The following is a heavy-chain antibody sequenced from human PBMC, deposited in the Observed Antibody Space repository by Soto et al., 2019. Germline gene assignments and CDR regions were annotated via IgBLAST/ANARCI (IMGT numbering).Heavy chain of an antibody. CDR2: ITPILGIA. D-gene: IGHD5-12*01. CDR3: ARDTIVATKGGDY. J-gene: IGHJ4*02. V-gene: IGHV1-69*04. CDR1: GGTFRSYT. Sequence: ASVRVSYESSGGTFRSYTISWVRQAPGQGLEWMGRITPILGIANYAQKFQGRVTITADKSTSTAYMELSSLRSEDTAVYSCARDTIVATKGGDYSGQATLVTVSS.